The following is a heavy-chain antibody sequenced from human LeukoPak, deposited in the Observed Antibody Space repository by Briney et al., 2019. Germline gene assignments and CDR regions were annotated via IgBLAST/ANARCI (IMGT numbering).Heavy chain of an antibody. D-gene: IGHD5-24*01. CDR1: GFTFSIHG. V-gene: IGHV3-23*01. CDR3: AKDCGWLHFCS. CDR2: ISPGADIT. Sequence: GGSLRLSCAASGFTFSIHGMNWVRLAPGKGLEWVSGISPGADITYYAESVKGRFTISRDNSKNTLYLQINTLRAEDTAIYYCAKDCGWLHFCSWGQGTLVTVSS. J-gene: IGHJ5*02.